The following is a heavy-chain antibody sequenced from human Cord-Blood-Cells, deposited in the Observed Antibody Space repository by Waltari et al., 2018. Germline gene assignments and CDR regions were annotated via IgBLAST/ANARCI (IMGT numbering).Heavy chain of an antibody. J-gene: IGHJ6*03. CDR2: INHSGST. V-gene: IGHV4-34*01. Sequence: QVQLQQWGAGLLKPSETLSLTCAVYGGSFSGYSWSWIRQPPGKGLEWIGEINHSGSTNYNPSLKSRVTISVDTSKNQFYLKLSSVTAADTAVYYCASFHYYYMDVWGKGTTVTVSS. CDR3: ASFHYYYMDV. CDR1: GGSFSGYS.